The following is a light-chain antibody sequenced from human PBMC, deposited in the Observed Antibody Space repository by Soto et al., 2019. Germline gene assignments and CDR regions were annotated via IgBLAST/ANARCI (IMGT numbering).Light chain of an antibody. Sequence: QSVLTQPPSVSGAPGQRVTISCTGSSSNIGAGYDVHWYQQLPGTAPKLLIYGNSNRPSGVPDRFSGSKSGTSASLAITGLQADDEAADYYQSSASSLSVWVFGGGTTVTVL. V-gene: IGLV1-40*01. CDR2: GNS. CDR3: QSSASSLSVWV. CDR1: SSNIGAGYD. J-gene: IGLJ3*02.